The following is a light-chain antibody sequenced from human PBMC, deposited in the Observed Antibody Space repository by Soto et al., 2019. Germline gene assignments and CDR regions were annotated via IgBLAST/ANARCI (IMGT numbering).Light chain of an antibody. CDR1: QSISSY. J-gene: IGKJ1*01. V-gene: IGKV3-11*01. CDR3: QQRYNWPWT. Sequence: EIGLTQSAATLFLSPGEGANLXCRASQSISSYLDWYQQKPGKARRLLIYDASNRANGTPPSFSASGSGTDFTRTISSREPADFALYYCQQRYNWPWTFGQGTKVDIK. CDR2: DAS.